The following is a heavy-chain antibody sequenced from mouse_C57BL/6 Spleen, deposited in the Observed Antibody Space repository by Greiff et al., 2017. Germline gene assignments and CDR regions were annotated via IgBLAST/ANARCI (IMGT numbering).Heavy chain of an antibody. CDR3: ARKGSSGYDY. V-gene: IGHV1-81*01. J-gene: IGHJ2*01. CDR2: IYPRSGNT. D-gene: IGHD3-2*02. Sequence: VQLQQPGAELARPGASVKLSCKASGYTFTSYGIRWVKQRPGQGLEWIGEIYPRSGNTYYNEKFKGKATLTADKSSSTAYMELRSLTSEDSAVYFCARKGSSGYDYWGQGTTLTVSS. CDR1: GYTFTSYG.